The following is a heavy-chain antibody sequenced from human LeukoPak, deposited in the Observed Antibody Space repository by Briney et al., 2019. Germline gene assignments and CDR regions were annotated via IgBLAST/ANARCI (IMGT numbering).Heavy chain of an antibody. J-gene: IGHJ4*02. V-gene: IGHV3-30-3*01. CDR2: ISYDGSNK. Sequence: PGRSLRLSCAASGFTFSSYAMHWVRQAPGKGLEWVAVISYDGSNKYYADSVKGRFTISRDNSKNTLYLQMNSLRAEDTAVYYCAREGGLYYDILTSPPLGYWGQGTLVTVSS. CDR1: GFTFSSYA. CDR3: AREGGLYYDILTSPPLGY. D-gene: IGHD3-9*01.